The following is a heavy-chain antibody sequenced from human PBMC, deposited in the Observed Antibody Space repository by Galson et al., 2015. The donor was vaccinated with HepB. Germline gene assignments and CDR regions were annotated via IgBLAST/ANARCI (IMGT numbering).Heavy chain of an antibody. Sequence: SVKVSCKASGYTFTGYYMHWVRQAPGQGLEWMGWINPNSGGTNYAQKFQGRVTMTRDTSISTAYMELSRLRSDDTAVYYCARTPRGSSWPGGGSYWGQGTLVTVSS. J-gene: IGHJ4*02. CDR3: ARTPRGSSWPGGGSY. D-gene: IGHD6-13*01. CDR1: GYTFTGYY. V-gene: IGHV1-2*02. CDR2: INPNSGGT.